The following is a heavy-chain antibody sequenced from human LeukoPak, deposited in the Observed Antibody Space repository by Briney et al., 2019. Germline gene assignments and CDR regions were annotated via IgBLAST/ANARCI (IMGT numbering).Heavy chain of an antibody. Sequence: PSETLALTSHVSGGSISSYYWSWIRQPPGKGLEWIGYIYYSGSTNYNPSLKSRVTISVDTSKNQFSLKLSSVTAADTAVYYCAREESSSWSRAFDIWGQGTMVTVSS. V-gene: IGHV4-59*01. CDR3: AREESSSWSRAFDI. J-gene: IGHJ3*02. CDR1: GGSISSYY. D-gene: IGHD6-13*01. CDR2: IYYSGST.